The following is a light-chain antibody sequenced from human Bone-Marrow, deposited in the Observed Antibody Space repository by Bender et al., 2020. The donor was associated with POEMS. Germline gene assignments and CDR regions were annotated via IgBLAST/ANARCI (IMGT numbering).Light chain of an antibody. CDR1: SSNIGGNF. Sequence: QSVLTQPPSASGTPGQRVTISCSGSSSNIGGNFVYWYQQLPGTAPKLLIDSNNQRPSGVPDRFSVSKSGTSASLAISGLRSEDEADYYCATWDDSLSGQVFGTGTKVTVL. CDR3: ATWDDSLSGQV. J-gene: IGLJ1*01. CDR2: SNN. V-gene: IGLV1-47*02.